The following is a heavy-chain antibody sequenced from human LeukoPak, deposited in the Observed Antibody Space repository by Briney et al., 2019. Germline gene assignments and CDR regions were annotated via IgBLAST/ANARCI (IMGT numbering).Heavy chain of an antibody. V-gene: IGHV3-48*01. J-gene: IGHJ6*03. CDR1: GFTFSSYS. Sequence: PGGSLRLSXAASGFTFSSYSMNWVRQAPGKGLEWVSYISSSSSTIYYADSVKGRFTISRDNAKNSLYLQMNSLRAEDTAVYYCARDPSTYYYDSSGSRYYYYYMDVWGKGTTITVSS. CDR2: ISSSSSTI. CDR3: ARDPSTYYYDSSGSRYYYYYMDV. D-gene: IGHD3-22*01.